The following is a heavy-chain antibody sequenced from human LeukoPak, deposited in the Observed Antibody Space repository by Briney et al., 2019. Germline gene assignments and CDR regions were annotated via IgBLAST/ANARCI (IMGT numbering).Heavy chain of an antibody. D-gene: IGHD3-16*02. V-gene: IGHV1-2*02. CDR3: ARDGDGVTGRYRYWYFDL. CDR2: INPNSGGT. Sequence: GASVKVSCKASGYTFTGYYMHWVRQAPGQGLEWMGWINPNSGGTNYAQKFQGRVTMTRDTSISTAYMELSRLRSDDTAVYYCARDGDGVTGRYRYWYFDLWGRGTLVTVSS. CDR1: GYTFTGYY. J-gene: IGHJ2*01.